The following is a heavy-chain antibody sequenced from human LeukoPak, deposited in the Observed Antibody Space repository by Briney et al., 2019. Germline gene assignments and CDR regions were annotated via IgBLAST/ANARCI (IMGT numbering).Heavy chain of an antibody. J-gene: IGHJ4*02. CDR1: GFTFSSYG. Sequence: AGGSLRLSCAASGFTFSSYGMHWVRQAPGKGLEWVSGISWNSGSIGYADSVKGRFTISRDNSKNSLYLQMNSLRVEDTALYYCAKDTDSSGYYSGYFDYWGQGTLVTVSS. CDR2: ISWNSGSI. V-gene: IGHV3-9*01. CDR3: AKDTDSSGYYSGYFDY. D-gene: IGHD3-22*01.